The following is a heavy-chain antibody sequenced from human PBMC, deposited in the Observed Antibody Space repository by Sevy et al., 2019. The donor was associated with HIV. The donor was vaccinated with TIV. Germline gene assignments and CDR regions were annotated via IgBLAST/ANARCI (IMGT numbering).Heavy chain of an antibody. CDR3: VRSIAVAGTFAFDN. J-gene: IGHJ4*02. CDR2: IFYSGST. Sequence: SETLSLTCTVSGGSINSGDYYWNWIRQPPGKGLEWIGYIFYSGSTYYNPSLKSRVAISLDKSKNQFSVKRTSVKGADTAVYYCVRSIAVAGTFAFDNWGQGALVTVSS. D-gene: IGHD6-19*01. CDR1: GGSINSGDYY. V-gene: IGHV4-30-4*01.